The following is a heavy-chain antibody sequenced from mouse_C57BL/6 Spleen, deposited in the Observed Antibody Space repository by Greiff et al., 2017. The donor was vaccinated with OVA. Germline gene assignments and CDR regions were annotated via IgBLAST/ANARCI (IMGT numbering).Heavy chain of an antibody. CDR2: ISYSGST. J-gene: IGHJ1*03. CDR3: AEEDSYYYGRSYGYVDV. CDR1: GYSFTSGYD. V-gene: IGHV3-1*01. D-gene: IGHD1-1*01. Sequence: EVQRVESGPGMVKPSPSLSLSCTVSGYSFTSGYDWHWIRHFPGNKLEWMGYISYSGSTNYNPPLKSRTSITPDTSKNQFFLKLNSVTAKDTATYYCAEEDSYYYGRSYGYVDVWGTGTTVTVSA.